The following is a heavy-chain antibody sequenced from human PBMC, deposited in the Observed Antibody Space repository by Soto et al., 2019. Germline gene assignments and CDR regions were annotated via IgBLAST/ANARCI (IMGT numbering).Heavy chain of an antibody. CDR3: ARRPRWPDYYGVDV. J-gene: IGHJ6*02. CDR1: GFSISSSDYY. V-gene: IGHV4-39*01. CDR2: VFYSGST. Sequence: PLETLSLTCAVSGFSISSSDYYWDWIRQTPGKGLEWIGTVFYSGSTYYSPSLQSRVTISIATSKNQFSLTLTSVTAADTALYYCARRPRWPDYYGVDVWGQGTTVTVSS.